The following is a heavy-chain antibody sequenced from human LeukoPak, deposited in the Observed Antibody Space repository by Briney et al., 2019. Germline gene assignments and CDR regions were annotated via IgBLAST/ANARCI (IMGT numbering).Heavy chain of an antibody. CDR3: ARDYCSSTSCYPDY. CDR2: IRYDGSNK. D-gene: IGHD2-2*01. V-gene: IGHV3-30*02. Sequence: GGSLRLSCAVSGFTFSSYGMHWVRQAPGKGLEWVAFIRYDGSNKYYADSVKGRFTISRDNSKNTLYLQMIRLRAEDTAVYYCARDYCSSTSCYPDYWGQGTLVTVSS. J-gene: IGHJ4*02. CDR1: GFTFSSYG.